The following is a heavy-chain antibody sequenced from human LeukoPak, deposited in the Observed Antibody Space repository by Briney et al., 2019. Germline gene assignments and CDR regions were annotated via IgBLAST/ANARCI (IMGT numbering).Heavy chain of an antibody. CDR2: TKQDGSEK. D-gene: IGHD1-7*01. CDR3: VGWGISGITNH. CDR1: EFTLSSYW. V-gene: IGHV3-7*01. Sequence: GGSLRLSCAASEFTLSSYWMSWVRQAPGKGLEWVAQTKQDGSEKYYVDSVKGRFTTSRGKNSLFLQMNSVRAEDTAVYYCVGWGISGITNHWGQGTLVTVSS. J-gene: IGHJ4*02.